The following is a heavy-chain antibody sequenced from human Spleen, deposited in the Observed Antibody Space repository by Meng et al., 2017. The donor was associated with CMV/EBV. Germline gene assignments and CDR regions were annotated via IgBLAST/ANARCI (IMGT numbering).Heavy chain of an antibody. CDR1: GGSISSHY. V-gene: IGHV4-59*11. Sequence: SETLSLTCTVSGGSISSHYWSWVRQPPGKGLEWIGNIYYNGSPNYNPSLRSRVTISVDTSRNQISLKLSSVTAADTAVYYCARGESYNILTGYYPLIGAFDIWGQGTMVTVSS. CDR2: IYYNGSP. J-gene: IGHJ3*02. CDR3: ARGESYNILTGYYPLIGAFDI. D-gene: IGHD3-9*01.